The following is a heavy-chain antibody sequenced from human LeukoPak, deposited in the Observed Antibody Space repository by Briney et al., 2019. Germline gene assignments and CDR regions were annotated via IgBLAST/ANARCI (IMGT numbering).Heavy chain of an antibody. D-gene: IGHD3-16*01. V-gene: IGHV3-20*04. CDR1: GFTFDDYG. CDR2: INWNGGST. CDR3: ASGISVMITFGGANDY. J-gene: IGHJ4*02. Sequence: PGGSLRLSCAASGFTFDDYGMSWVRQAPGKGLEWVSDINWNGGSTGYADSVKGRFTISRDNAKNSLYLQMNSLRAEDTALYYCASGISVMITFGGANDYWGQGTLVTVSS.